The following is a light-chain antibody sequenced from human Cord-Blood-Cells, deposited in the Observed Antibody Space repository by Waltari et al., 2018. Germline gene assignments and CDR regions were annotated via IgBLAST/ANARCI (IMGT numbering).Light chain of an antibody. J-gene: IGLJ3*02. CDR1: SSDVGSYNL. V-gene: IGLV2-23*02. CDR2: EVS. CDR3: CSYAGSSTGV. Sequence: QSALTQPASVSGSPGQSLTIPCTGTSSDVGSYNLVSWYQQHPGKAPKLKIYEVSKRPSGVSNRFAGYKSGNTASLTISGLQAEDEADYYCCSYAGSSTGVFGGGTKLTVL.